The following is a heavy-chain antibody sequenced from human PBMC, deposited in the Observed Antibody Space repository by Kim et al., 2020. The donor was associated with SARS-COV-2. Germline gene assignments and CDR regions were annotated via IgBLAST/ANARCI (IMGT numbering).Heavy chain of an antibody. Sequence: GGSLRLSCAASGFTFSSYAMHWVRQAPGKGLEWVAVISYDGSNKYYADSVKGRFTISRDNSKNTLYLQMNSLRAEDTAVYYCARDTSGNYYYGMDVWGQGTTATGS. CDR3: ARDTSGNYYYGMDV. D-gene: IGHD3-10*01. V-gene: IGHV3-30*04. CDR1: GFTFSSYA. J-gene: IGHJ6*02. CDR2: ISYDGSNK.